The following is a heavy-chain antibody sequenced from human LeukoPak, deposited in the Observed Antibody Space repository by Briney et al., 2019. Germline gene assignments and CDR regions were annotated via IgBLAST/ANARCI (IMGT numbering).Heavy chain of an antibody. CDR2: ISGSGGST. V-gene: IGHV3-23*01. Sequence: GGSLRLSXAASGFTFNSYAMSWVSQAPGKGLEWVSAISGSGGSTYYADSVKGRFTISRDNSKNTLYLQMNSLRAEDTAVYYCAKSDYYDSSGYYKYYFDYWGQGTLVTVSS. CDR1: GFTFNSYA. CDR3: AKSDYYDSSGYYKYYFDY. D-gene: IGHD3-22*01. J-gene: IGHJ4*02.